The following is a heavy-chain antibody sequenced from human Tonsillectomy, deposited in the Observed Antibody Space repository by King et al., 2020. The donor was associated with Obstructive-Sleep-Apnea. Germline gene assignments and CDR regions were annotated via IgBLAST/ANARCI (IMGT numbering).Heavy chain of an antibody. Sequence: VQLQESGPGLVKPSQTLSLTCTVSGGSISSGGYSWSWIRQAPGKGLEWIGYIYYGGNTYHNPSLKSRVTISVDSSKNQFSLRLSSVTAADRAVYFCARAEKYSSSSFDYWGQGTLVTVSS. D-gene: IGHD6-6*01. CDR2: IYYGGNT. J-gene: IGHJ4*02. CDR1: GGSISSGGYS. CDR3: ARAEKYSSSSFDY. V-gene: IGHV4-30-4*07.